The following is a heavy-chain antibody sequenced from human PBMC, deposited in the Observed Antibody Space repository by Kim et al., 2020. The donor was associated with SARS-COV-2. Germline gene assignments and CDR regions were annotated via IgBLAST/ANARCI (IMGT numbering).Heavy chain of an antibody. CDR2: IKSKTEGGTT. V-gene: IGHV3-15*01. CDR3: TTSTWYSNNY. J-gene: IGHJ4*02. Sequence: GGSLRLSCAASGFTFSNAWMSWVRQAPGGGLEWVCRIKSKTEGGTTDYAAPVKCRFTISSDKSKNTLYLQMNSLKTTDTSVYYCTTSTWYSNNYWGQGTL. D-gene: IGHD6-13*01. CDR1: GFTFSNAW.